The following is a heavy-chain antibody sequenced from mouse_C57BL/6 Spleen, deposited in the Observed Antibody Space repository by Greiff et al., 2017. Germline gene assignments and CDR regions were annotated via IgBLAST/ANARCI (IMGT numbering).Heavy chain of an antibody. CDR1: GYTFTSYW. D-gene: IGHD1-1*01. V-gene: IGHV1-55*01. Sequence: QVQLKQPGAELVKPGASVKMSCKASGYTFTSYWITWVKQRPGQGLEWIGDIYPGSGSTNYNEKFKSKATLTVDTSSSTAYMQLSSLTSEDSAVYYCARGGSSQYYFDYWGQGTTLTVSS. CDR2: IYPGSGST. CDR3: ARGGSSQYYFDY. J-gene: IGHJ2*01.